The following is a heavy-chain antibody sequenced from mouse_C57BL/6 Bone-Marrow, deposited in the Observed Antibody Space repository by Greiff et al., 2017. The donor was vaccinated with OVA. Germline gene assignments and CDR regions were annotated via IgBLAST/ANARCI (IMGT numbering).Heavy chain of an antibody. CDR1: GYTFTSYW. V-gene: IGHV1-69*01. CDR3: AREGNYGTPYAIDY. CDR2: IDPSDSYT. D-gene: IGHD1-1*01. Sequence: VQLQQPGAELVMPGASVKLSCKASGYTFTSYWMHWVKQRPGQGLEWIGEIDPSDSYTNYNQKFKGKSTLTVDKSSSTAYMQLSSLTSEDSAVYYCAREGNYGTPYAIDYWGQGTSVTVSS. J-gene: IGHJ4*01.